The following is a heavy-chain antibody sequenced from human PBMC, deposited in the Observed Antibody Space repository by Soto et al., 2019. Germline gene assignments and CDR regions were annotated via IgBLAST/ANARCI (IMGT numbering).Heavy chain of an antibody. D-gene: IGHD2-2*01. J-gene: IGHJ6*02. CDR2: ISGSGDST. CDR3: AKLIVVVPAAMIFDYYGMDV. CDR1: GFTFSSYA. Sequence: GGSLRLSCAASGFTFSSYAMSWVRQAPGKGLEWVSAISGSGDSTYYADSVKGRFTISRDNSKNTLYLQMNSLRAEDTAVYYCAKLIVVVPAAMIFDYYGMDVWGQGTTVTVSS. V-gene: IGHV3-23*01.